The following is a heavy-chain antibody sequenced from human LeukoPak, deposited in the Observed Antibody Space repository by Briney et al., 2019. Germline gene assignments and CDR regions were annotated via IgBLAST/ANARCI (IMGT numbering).Heavy chain of an antibody. D-gene: IGHD3-10*02. J-gene: IGHJ6*04. Sequence: GGSLRLSCGASGFTFDDYWMSWVRQAPGQGLEGVANINQDGSEKYYLDSAKGRFTISRDNAKNSLYLQMSSLRAEDTAVYYCAELGITKIGGVWGKGTTVTISS. CDR3: AELGITKIGGV. CDR1: GFTFDDYW. V-gene: IGHV3-7*01. CDR2: INQDGSEK.